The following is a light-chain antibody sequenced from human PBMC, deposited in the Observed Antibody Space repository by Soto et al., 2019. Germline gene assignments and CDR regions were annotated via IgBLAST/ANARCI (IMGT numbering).Light chain of an antibody. CDR2: EVY. J-gene: IGLJ2*01. CDR3: SSFAGDNTLV. V-gene: IGLV2-8*01. CDR1: GSDIAVYDF. Sequence: QSALTQPPSASGSPGQSVTISCAGTGSDIAVYDFVSWYQQHPDKAPKLIIYEVYKRPSGVPDRFSASKSGNTASLTVSGLQAEGEADYYCSSFAGDNTLVFGGGTKVTVL.